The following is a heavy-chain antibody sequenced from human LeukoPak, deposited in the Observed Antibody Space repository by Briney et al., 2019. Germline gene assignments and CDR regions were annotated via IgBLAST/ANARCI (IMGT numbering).Heavy chain of an antibody. D-gene: IGHD3-10*02. CDR3: ARGVNYFVLEY. Sequence: GGSLRLSCAASGFTFSTYAMSWVRQAPGKGLEWVSALSPSGGITYYEDSVKGRFTISRDNSKNTLYLQMSSLRAEDTAVYYCARGVNYFVLEYWGQGTLFTISS. V-gene: IGHV3-23*01. J-gene: IGHJ4*02. CDR1: GFTFSTYA. CDR2: LSPSGGIT.